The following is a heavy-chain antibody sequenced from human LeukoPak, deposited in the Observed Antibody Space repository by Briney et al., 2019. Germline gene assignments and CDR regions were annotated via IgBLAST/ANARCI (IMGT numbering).Heavy chain of an antibody. V-gene: IGHV3-30*03. D-gene: IGHD1-14*01. CDR1: RFPYSTYG. Sequence: GGPLTLPCAASRFPYSTYGELGARQGPATERERVADISYDGSNQYFDDPVKGRFHISRDNSKKTLYLQMGSLRAEDTAVYYCASSITSSGTRGNEHWVQGTLVRVPS. J-gene: IGHJ1*01. CDR2: ISYDGSNQ. CDR3: ASSITSSGTRGNEH.